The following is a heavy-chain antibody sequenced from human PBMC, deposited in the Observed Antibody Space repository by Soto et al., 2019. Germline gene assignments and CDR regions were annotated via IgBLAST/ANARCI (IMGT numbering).Heavy chain of an antibody. V-gene: IGHV4-31*03. CDR3: ARDQGNWFDP. J-gene: IGHJ5*02. Sequence: PSETLSLTCTVSGGPISSGGYYWSWIRQHPGKGLEWIGYIYYSGSTYYNPSLKSRVTISVDTSKNQFSLKLSSVTAADTAVYYCARDQGNWFDPWGQGTLVTVSS. CDR2: IYYSGST. CDR1: GGPISSGGYY.